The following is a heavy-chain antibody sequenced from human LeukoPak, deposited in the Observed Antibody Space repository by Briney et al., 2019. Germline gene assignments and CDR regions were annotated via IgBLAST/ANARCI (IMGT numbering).Heavy chain of an antibody. J-gene: IGHJ4*02. Sequence: SETLSLTCTVSGGSISSGGYYWSWIRQHPGKGLEWVGYIYYSGSTYYNPSLKSRVTISVDTSKNQFSLKLSSVTAADTAVYYCARFFYIVATPNGNYYFDYWGQGTLVTVSS. CDR3: ARFFYIVATPNGNYYFDY. CDR2: IYYSGST. V-gene: IGHV4-31*03. D-gene: IGHD5-12*01. CDR1: GGSISSGGYY.